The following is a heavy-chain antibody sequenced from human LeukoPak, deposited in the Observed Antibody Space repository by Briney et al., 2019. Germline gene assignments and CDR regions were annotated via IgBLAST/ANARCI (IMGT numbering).Heavy chain of an antibody. CDR1: GITFSGSA. J-gene: IGHJ4*02. CDR2: TSGSGDNT. Sequence: GGSLRLSCAASGITFSGSAMGWVRQAPGKGLEWLSTTSGSGDNTYYADSVKGRFTISRDNSRNTLYLQMNSLRAEDTAVYYCAARPPIVVGGPFDYWGQGTLVTVSS. CDR3: AARPPIVVGGPFDY. V-gene: IGHV3-23*01. D-gene: IGHD3-22*01.